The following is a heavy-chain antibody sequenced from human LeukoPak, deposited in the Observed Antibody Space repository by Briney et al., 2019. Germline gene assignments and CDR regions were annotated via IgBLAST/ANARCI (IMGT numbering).Heavy chain of an antibody. CDR1: GGSISSSSYY. Sequence: SSETLSLTCTVSGGSISSSSYYWGWIRQPPGKGLEWIGSIYYSGSTYYNPSLKSRVTISVDTSKNQFSLKLSSVTAANTAVYYCASLRERSYYARGFDYWGQGTLVTVSS. D-gene: IGHD1-26*01. V-gene: IGHV4-39*01. CDR3: ASLRERSYYARGFDY. J-gene: IGHJ4*02. CDR2: IYYSGST.